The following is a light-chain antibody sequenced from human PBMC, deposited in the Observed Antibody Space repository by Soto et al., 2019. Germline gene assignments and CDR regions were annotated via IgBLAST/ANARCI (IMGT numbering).Light chain of an antibody. V-gene: IGKV3-11*01. J-gene: IGKJ1*01. Sequence: ETVFTQSPSTLSLSPGERATLSCRASQSISSYLAWYQQKPGQAPRLLIYDSSNRAAGIPARFSGSGSGTDFTLTISSLEPEDFATYYCQQRSNWPRTFGQGTKVDIK. CDR2: DSS. CDR3: QQRSNWPRT. CDR1: QSISSY.